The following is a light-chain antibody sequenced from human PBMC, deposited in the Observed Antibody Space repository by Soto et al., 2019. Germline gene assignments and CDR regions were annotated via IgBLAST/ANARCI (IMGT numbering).Light chain of an antibody. CDR1: QRVSSF. V-gene: IGKV3-20*01. Sequence: ESVLTQSPGTLSLSPGEGATLSCRASQRVSSFLAWYQQKPGQAPRLLIYGASTRATGIPDRFSGSGSGTDFTLTISRLEPEDFAVYYCQQYGSSPLFGGGTKVEIK. CDR2: GAS. J-gene: IGKJ4*01. CDR3: QQYGSSPL.